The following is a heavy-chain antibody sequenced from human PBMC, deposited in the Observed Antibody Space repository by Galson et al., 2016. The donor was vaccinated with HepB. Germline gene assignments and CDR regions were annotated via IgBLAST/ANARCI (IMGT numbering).Heavy chain of an antibody. CDR1: GYTVGSDF. D-gene: IGHD2-15*01. Sequence: LRLSCAASGYTVGSDFMTWVRQAPGKGLEWVSMFHGGANTYYADSVKGRFTISRDTSKNTLYLQMNSLSVEDTAIYYCASRAAWGQGTLVTVSS. J-gene: IGHJ4*02. CDR2: FHGGANT. V-gene: IGHV3-53*01. CDR3: ASRAA.